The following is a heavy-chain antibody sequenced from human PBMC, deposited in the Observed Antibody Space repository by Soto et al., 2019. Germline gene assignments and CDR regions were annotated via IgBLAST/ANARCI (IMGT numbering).Heavy chain of an antibody. V-gene: IGHV4-39*01. CDR2: ILYTGST. J-gene: IGHJ1*01. Sequence: QLQLQESGPGLVKPSETLSLTCTVSGGSISINNYYWGWIRQPPGKGLEWIGNILYTGSTSYNPSLSSRVTMSVDTSKSQFSLKLTSVTAADTAIYYCARLPCYDFWTWGQGTLVTVSS. D-gene: IGHD3-3*01. CDR1: GGSISINNYY. CDR3: ARLPCYDFWT.